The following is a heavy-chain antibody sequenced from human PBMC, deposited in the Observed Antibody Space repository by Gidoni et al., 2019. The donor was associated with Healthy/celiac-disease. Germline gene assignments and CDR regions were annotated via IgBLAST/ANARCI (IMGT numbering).Heavy chain of an antibody. J-gene: IGHJ4*02. D-gene: IGHD2-2*01. CDR1: GFTFSSYS. Sequence: EVQLVESGGGLVKPGGALRLSCAASGFTFSSYSMNWVRQAPGKGLEWVSSISSSSSYIYYADSLKGRFTISRDNAKNSLYLQMNSLRAEDTAVYYCARSLGYCSSTSCPLPSWGQGTLVTVSS. CDR2: ISSSSSYI. V-gene: IGHV3-21*01. CDR3: ARSLGYCSSTSCPLPS.